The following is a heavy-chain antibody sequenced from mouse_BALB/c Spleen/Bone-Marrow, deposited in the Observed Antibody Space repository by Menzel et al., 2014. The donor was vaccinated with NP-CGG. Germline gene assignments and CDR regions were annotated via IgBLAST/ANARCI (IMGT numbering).Heavy chain of an antibody. D-gene: IGHD2-14*01. Sequence: DVQLQESGAELVKPGASVKLSCAASGFNIKDTYMHWVKQRPEQGLEWIGRIDPANGNTKYDPKFQGKATITADTSSNTSYLQLSSLTSEDTAVYYCARYYRNGYYAMDYWGQGTSVTVSS. J-gene: IGHJ4*01. V-gene: IGHV14-3*02. CDR3: ARYYRNGYYAMDY. CDR1: GFNIKDTY. CDR2: IDPANGNT.